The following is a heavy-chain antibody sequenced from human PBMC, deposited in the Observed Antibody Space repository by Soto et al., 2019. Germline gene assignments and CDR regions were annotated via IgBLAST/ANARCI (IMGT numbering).Heavy chain of an antibody. V-gene: IGHV2-5*02. CDR3: AHLPCSGGTCYLFDS. D-gene: IGHD2-15*01. CDR1: GFSLSTSGVG. CDR2: IYWDDVQ. Sequence: QITLKESGPTLVKPTQTLTLTCTISGFSLSTSGVGVGWIRQPPGKSLEWLALIYWDDVQRYSPSLKTRLTITKDHSRSQVVLTMTNMDPVDTATYYCAHLPCSGGTCYLFDSWGQGTLVTVSS. J-gene: IGHJ4*02.